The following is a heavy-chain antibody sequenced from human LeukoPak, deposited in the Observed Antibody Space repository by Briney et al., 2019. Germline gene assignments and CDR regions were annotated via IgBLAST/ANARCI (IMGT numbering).Heavy chain of an antibody. V-gene: IGHV4-30-4*01. CDR3: ARCIAAAGAYYYGMDV. CDR1: GGSISSGDYY. J-gene: IGHJ6*02. D-gene: IGHD6-13*01. CDR2: IYYSGST. Sequence: SQTLSLTCTVSGGSISSGDYYWSWIRQPPGKSLEWIGYIYYSGSTYYNPSLKSRVTISVDTSKNQFSLKLSSVTAADTAVYYCARCIAAAGAYYYGMDVWGQGTTVTVSS.